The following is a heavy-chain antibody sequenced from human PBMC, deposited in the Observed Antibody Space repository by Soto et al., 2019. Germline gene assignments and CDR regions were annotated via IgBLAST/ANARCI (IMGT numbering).Heavy chain of an antibody. CDR3: AKDVGPFTRTYLDY. Sequence: EVQLVESGGGLVQPGRSLRLSCVASGITFDDYAMHWVRQAPGKGLELVSGISWNSGSRDYADSVKGRFTISRDNAKNSLYLQTNSLRAEDTALYFFAKDVGPFTRTYLDYWGQGTLVTVSS. V-gene: IGHV3-9*01. CDR2: ISWNSGSR. CDR1: GITFDDYA. D-gene: IGHD3-16*01. J-gene: IGHJ4*02.